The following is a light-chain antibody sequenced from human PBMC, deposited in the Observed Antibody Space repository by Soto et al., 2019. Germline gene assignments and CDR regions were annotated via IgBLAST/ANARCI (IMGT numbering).Light chain of an antibody. CDR1: QSVSSD. CDR2: GAS. CDR3: QQYNNWLT. Sequence: EIVMTQSPATLSVSPGERATLSCRASQSVSSDLAWYHQKPGQAPRLLIYGASTRASGIPARFSGSGSGTEFTLTINSLQSEDFAVYYCQQYNNWLTFGGGTKVDIK. J-gene: IGKJ4*01. V-gene: IGKV3-15*01.